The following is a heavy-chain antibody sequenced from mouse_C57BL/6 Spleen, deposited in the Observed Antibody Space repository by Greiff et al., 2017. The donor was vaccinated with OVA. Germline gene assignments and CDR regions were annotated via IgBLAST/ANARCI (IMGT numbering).Heavy chain of an antibody. Sequence: EVMLVESGGGLVKPGGSLKLSCAASGFTFSDYGMHWVRQAPEKGLEWVAYISSGSSTIYYADTVKGRFTISRDNAKNTLFLQMTSLRSEDTAMYYCARGFTTVVEDWYFDVWGTGTTVTVSS. D-gene: IGHD1-1*01. CDR2: ISSGSSTI. V-gene: IGHV5-17*01. CDR3: ARGFTTVVEDWYFDV. J-gene: IGHJ1*03. CDR1: GFTFSDYG.